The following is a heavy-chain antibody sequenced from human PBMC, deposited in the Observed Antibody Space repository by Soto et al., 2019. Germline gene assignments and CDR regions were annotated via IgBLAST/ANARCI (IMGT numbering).Heavy chain of an antibody. Sequence: GGSLRLSCAASGFTFTRHSMNWVRQAAGKGLEWISYISDSSGTIYYADSVKGRFTISRDNVQNSLYLQMNSLRSDDTAVYYCARFLQMKPAALPYNWFDPWGQGTLVTVSS. D-gene: IGHD2-2*01. CDR2: ISDSSGTI. CDR3: ARFLQMKPAALPYNWFDP. V-gene: IGHV3-48*01. CDR1: GFTFTRHS. J-gene: IGHJ5*02.